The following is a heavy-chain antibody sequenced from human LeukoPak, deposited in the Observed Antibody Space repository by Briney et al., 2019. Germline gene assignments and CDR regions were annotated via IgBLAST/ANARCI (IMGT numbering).Heavy chain of an antibody. CDR1: GYTFTVYY. V-gene: IGHV1-2*02. Sequence: EASVKVSFKASGYTFTVYYMHWVRQAPGQGLEWMGWINPNSGGTNYAQKFQGRVTMTRDTSISTAYMELSRLRSDDTAVYYCARATDYYGSVWGQGTLVTVSS. J-gene: IGHJ4*02. CDR2: INPNSGGT. D-gene: IGHD3-10*01. CDR3: ARATDYYGSV.